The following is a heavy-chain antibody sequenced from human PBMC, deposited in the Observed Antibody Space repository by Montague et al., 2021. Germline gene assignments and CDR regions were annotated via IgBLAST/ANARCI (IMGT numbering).Heavy chain of an antibody. J-gene: IGHJ5*01. CDR3: ARSLYCRGGSCYSGFDP. CDR2: IYYNGTT. V-gene: IGHV4-39*01. D-gene: IGHD2-15*01. Sequence: SETLSLTCTVSGGSISSASHYWGWIRQPPGKGLEFIGVIYYNGTTYHNPSLKSRVTVSMDTSTNQFSLKLSPVTAADTAVYYCARSLYCRGGSCYSGFDPWGEGTLVTAST. CDR1: GGSISSASHY.